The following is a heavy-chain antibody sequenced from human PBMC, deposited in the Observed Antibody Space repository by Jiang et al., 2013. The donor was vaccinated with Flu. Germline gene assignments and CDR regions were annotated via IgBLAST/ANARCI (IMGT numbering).Heavy chain of an antibody. J-gene: IGHJ4*02. CDR3: GRQGNGRALDT. CDR1: GVSINNGAYS. D-gene: IGHD2-8*01. CDR2: VYYSGSS. V-gene: IGHV4-30-4*01. Sequence: EYGPGLVKPSQTLSVTCTVSGVSINNGAYSWSWIRQAPGKGLEWIGNVYYSGSSSYNPSLRSRLTLSVDIFNSQFALRLTSVTAADTAIYYCGRQGNGRALDTWGQGTLVIVSS.